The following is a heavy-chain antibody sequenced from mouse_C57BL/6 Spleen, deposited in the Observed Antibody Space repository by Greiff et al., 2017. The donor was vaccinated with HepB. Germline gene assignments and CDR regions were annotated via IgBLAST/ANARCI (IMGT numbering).Heavy chain of an antibody. D-gene: IGHD4-1*01. Sequence: VQLQQPGAELVRPGSSVKLSCKASGYTFTSYWMHWVKQRPIQGLEWIGNIDPSDSYTNYNQKFKGKATLTVDTSSSTAYMQLSSLTSEDSAVYYCAKAGTSGYYAMDYWGQGTSVTVSS. CDR2: IDPSDSYT. J-gene: IGHJ4*01. CDR3: AKAGTSGYYAMDY. CDR1: GYTFTSYW. V-gene: IGHV1-52*01.